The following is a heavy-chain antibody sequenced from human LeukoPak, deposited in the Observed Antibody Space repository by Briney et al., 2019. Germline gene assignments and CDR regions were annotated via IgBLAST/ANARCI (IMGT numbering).Heavy chain of an antibody. J-gene: IGHJ4*02. Sequence: GGSLRLSCAASGFTFSSYAMSWVCQAPGRGLEWVSAISGSGGSTYYADSVKGRFTISRDNSKNTLYLQMNSLRAEDTAVYYCAKELTDYDILTGYVYWGQGTLVTVSS. CDR3: AKELTDYDILTGYVY. CDR2: ISGSGGST. CDR1: GFTFSSYA. V-gene: IGHV3-23*01. D-gene: IGHD3-9*01.